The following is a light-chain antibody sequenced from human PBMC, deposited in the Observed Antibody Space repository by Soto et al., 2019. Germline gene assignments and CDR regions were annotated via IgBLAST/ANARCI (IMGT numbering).Light chain of an antibody. CDR2: DNN. J-gene: IGLJ3*02. V-gene: IGLV1-51*01. Sequence: QSVLTQPPSVSAAPGQKVTISCSGSSSNIGNNYVSWYQQLPGTAPKVLIYDNNKRPSGIPDRFSGSKSGTSATLGITGLQTGDEADYYCGTWDISLSGWVFGGGTKVTVL. CDR1: SSNIGNNY. CDR3: GTWDISLSGWV.